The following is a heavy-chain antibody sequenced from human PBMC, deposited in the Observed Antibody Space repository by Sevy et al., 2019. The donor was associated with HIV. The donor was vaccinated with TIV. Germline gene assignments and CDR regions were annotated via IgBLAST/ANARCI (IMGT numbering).Heavy chain of an antibody. CDR1: GFPFSSYY. CDR3: AREGEDASDNSGYYDY. Sequence: GGSLRLSCTGAGFPFSSYYMSWVRQAPGKGLEGMAYISSSGSSTNYADSVKGRFTMSRDNAKNALVLQMDSLRDEDTARYFCAREGEDASDNSGYYDYWGQGTVVTVSS. V-gene: IGHV3-11*01. D-gene: IGHD3-22*01. CDR2: ISSSGSST. J-gene: IGHJ4*02.